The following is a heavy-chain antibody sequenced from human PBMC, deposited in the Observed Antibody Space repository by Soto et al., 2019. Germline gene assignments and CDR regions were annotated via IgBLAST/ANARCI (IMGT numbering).Heavy chain of an antibody. CDR1: GCTFSSYA. Sequence: GASVKVSCKASGCTFSSYAISLVRQAPGQRLEWMGWINAGNGNTKYSQKFQGRVTITRDTSASTAYMELSSLRSEDTAVYYCARGPLLWGDVWGQGTTVTVSS. CDR3: ARGPLLWGDV. D-gene: IGHD3-10*01. J-gene: IGHJ6*02. CDR2: INAGNGNT. V-gene: IGHV1-3*01.